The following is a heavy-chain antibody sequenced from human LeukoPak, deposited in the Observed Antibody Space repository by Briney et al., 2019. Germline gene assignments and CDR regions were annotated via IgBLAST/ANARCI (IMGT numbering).Heavy chain of an antibody. D-gene: IGHD2/OR15-2a*01. CDR2: ISGSADST. CDR1: GFTFNNFA. V-gene: IGHV3-23*01. CDR3: ARTPSMAWAPFGM. J-gene: IGHJ3*02. Sequence: GGSLRLSCAASGFTFNNFALSWVRQAPGKGLEWAAGISGSADSTYYADSVKGRFTISRDNSKNTLYVQMNSLRAEDTAVYYCARTPSMAWAPFGMWGQGTMVTVSS.